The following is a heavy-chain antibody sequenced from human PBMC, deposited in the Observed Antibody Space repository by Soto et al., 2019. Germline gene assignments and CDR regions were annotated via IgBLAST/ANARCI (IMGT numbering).Heavy chain of an antibody. CDR2: INPSGGST. D-gene: IGHD6-6*01. CDR3: ARERTGGEQLVLVVYYYYYGMDV. CDR1: GYTFTSYY. V-gene: IGHV1-46*01. Sequence: GASVKVSCKASGYTFTSYYMHWVRQAPGQGLEWMGIINPSGGSTSYAQKFQGRVTMTRDTSTSTVYMELSSLRSEDTAVYYCARERTGGEQLVLVVYYYYYGMDVWGQGTTVTVSS. J-gene: IGHJ6*02.